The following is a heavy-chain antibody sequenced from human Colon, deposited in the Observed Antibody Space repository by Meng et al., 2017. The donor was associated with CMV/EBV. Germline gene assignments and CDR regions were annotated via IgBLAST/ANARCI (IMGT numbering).Heavy chain of an antibody. V-gene: IGHV3-53*01. J-gene: IGHJ4*02. CDR3: ARDLRLTGAFDY. D-gene: IGHD3-9*01. CDR1: GFSVSDKY. CDR2: VHTGGNS. Sequence: GGSLRLSCAASGFSVSDKYRSWVRQAPGKGLEWVSVVHTGGNSYYADSVKGRFTISRDTSKNMIYLQMDSLRAEDTAVYYCARDLRLTGAFDYWGQGTLVTVSS.